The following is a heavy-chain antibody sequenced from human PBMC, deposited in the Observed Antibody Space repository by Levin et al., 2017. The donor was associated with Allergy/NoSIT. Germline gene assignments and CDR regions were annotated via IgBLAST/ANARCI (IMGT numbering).Heavy chain of an antibody. Sequence: SQTLSLTCTVPGGSISSYYWSWIRQPPGKGLEWIGYIYYSGSTNYNPSLKSRVTISLDASKKQVSLKLRSVTAADTAVFYCARGGYYYGSGTYLDHWGQGTLVTVSS. CDR3: ARGGYYYGSGTYLDH. CDR1: GGSISSYY. J-gene: IGHJ4*02. V-gene: IGHV4-59*08. CDR2: IYYSGST. D-gene: IGHD3-10*01.